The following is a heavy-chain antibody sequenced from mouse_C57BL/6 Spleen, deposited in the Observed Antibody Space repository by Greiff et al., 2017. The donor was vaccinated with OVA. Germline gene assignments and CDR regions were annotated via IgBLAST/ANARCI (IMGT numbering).Heavy chain of an antibody. Sequence: VQLQQSGAELVRPGASVKLSCTASGFNIKDYYMHWVKQRPEQGLEWIGRIDPEDGDTEYTPKFQGKATMTADTSSNTAYLQLSSLTSEDTAVYYCTTYTTVVAGDYAMDYWGQGTSVTVSS. D-gene: IGHD1-1*01. CDR2: IDPEDGDT. CDR3: TTYTTVVAGDYAMDY. CDR1: GFNIKDYY. J-gene: IGHJ4*01. V-gene: IGHV14-1*01.